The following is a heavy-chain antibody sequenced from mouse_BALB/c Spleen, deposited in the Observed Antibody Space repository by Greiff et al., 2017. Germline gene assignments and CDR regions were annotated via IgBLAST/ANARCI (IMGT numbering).Heavy chain of an antibody. CDR1: GFTFSSFG. V-gene: IGHV5-17*02. J-gene: IGHJ2*01. CDR2: ISSGSSTI. CDR3: ARELRGGFDY. D-gene: IGHD1-1*01. Sequence: EVNLVESGGGLVQPGGSLKLSCAASGFTFSSFGMHWVRQAPEKGLEWVAYISSGSSTIYYADTVKGRFTISRDNPKNTLFLQMTSLRSEDTAMYYCARELRGGFDYWGQGTTLTVSS.